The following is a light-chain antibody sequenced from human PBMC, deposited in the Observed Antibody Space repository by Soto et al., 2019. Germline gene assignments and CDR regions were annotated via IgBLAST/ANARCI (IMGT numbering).Light chain of an antibody. Sequence: DIQMTQSPSTLSASVGDRVTITCRASQGISNWLAWYQQKPGKAPKLLISGASSLESGVPSRFSGSGSGTEFTLTISSLQPDDFATYYCQQYDSYSYTFGQGTKLEIK. CDR3: QQYDSYSYT. J-gene: IGKJ2*01. CDR2: GAS. CDR1: QGISNW. V-gene: IGKV1-5*01.